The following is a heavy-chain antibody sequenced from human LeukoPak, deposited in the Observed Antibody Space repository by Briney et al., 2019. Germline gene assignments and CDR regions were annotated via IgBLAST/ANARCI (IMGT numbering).Heavy chain of an antibody. Sequence: PGGSLRLPCAASGFTFSSYGMHWVRQAPGKGLEWVAVISYDGSNKYYADSVKGRFTISRDNSKNTLYLQMNSLRAEDTAVYYCAKAETYYYDSSGYYSFGDWGQGTLVTVSS. CDR2: ISYDGSNK. J-gene: IGHJ4*02. CDR3: AKAETYYYDSSGYYSFGD. D-gene: IGHD3-22*01. V-gene: IGHV3-30*18. CDR1: GFTFSSYG.